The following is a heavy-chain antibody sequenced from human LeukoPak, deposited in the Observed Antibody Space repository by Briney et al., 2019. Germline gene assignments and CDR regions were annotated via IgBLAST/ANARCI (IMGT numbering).Heavy chain of an antibody. CDR3: ARDFWSGYYVWEDY. CDR1: GYTFTSYG. D-gene: IGHD3-3*01. V-gene: IGHV1-18*01. Sequence: ASVKVSCKASGYTFTSYGISWVRQAPGQGLEWMGWISAYNGNTNYAQKLQGRVTMTTDISTSTAYMELRSLRSDDTAVYYCARDFWSGYYVWEDYWGQGTLVTVSS. J-gene: IGHJ4*02. CDR2: ISAYNGNT.